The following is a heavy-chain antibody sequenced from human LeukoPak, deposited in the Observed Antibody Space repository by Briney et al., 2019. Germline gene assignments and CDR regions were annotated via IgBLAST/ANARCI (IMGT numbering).Heavy chain of an antibody. V-gene: IGHV4-30-2*01. CDR1: GGSISSGGYS. D-gene: IGHD6-6*01. Sequence: PSQTLSLTCAVSGGSISSGGYSWSWIRQPPGKGLEWIGYIYHSGSTNYNPSLQSRVTISVDTSKNQFSLNLNSVTAADPAVYYCARGGAARLHFQNWGQGTLVTVSS. CDR3: ARGGAARLHFQN. CDR2: IYHSGST. J-gene: IGHJ1*01.